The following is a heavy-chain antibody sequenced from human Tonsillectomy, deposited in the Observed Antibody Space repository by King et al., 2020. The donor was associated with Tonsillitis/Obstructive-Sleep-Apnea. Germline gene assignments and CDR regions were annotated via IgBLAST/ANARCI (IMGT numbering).Heavy chain of an antibody. D-gene: IGHD6-19*01. CDR1: GFTFRTYA. J-gene: IGHJ6*03. CDR2: ISDNGSGT. Sequence: VQLVESGGGLVQPGGSLRLSCAASGFTFRTYAMSWVRQAPGKGLEWVSVISDNGSGTYYAVSVKGRFTISRDNSKNTLYLQMSSLRADDTAVYYCAGGPAGADYYYMDVWGKETTVTVSS. CDR3: AGGPAGADYYYMDV. V-gene: IGHV3-23*04.